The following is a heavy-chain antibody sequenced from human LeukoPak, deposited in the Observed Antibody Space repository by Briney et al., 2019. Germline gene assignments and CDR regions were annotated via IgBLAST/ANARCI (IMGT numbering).Heavy chain of an antibody. Sequence: GGSLRLSCAASGFTFSTYPMHWVRQAPGKGLEWVAVMSFDGDSEYYSDSVRGRFTVSRDNAKSTLYLQMNSLRPGDTAVYYCARGYYDSNAQLFDYWGQGTLVTVSS. D-gene: IGHD3-22*01. V-gene: IGHV3-30-3*01. CDR3: ARGYYDSNAQLFDY. J-gene: IGHJ4*02. CDR2: MSFDGDSE. CDR1: GFTFSTYP.